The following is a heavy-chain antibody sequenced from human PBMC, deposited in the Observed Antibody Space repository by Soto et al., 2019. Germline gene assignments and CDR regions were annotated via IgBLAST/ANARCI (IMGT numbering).Heavy chain of an antibody. CDR2: INPNSGGT. CDR1: GCTFTVYY. V-gene: IGHV1-2*02. CDR3: ARRRHDYGDPHYGMDV. D-gene: IGHD4-17*01. J-gene: IGHJ6*02. Sequence: ASVKVSGKASGCTFTVYYMHCVRQAPGQGLEWMGWINPNSGGTNYAQNFQGRVTMTRGTSISTAYMELSRLRSDDTAVYYCARRRHDYGDPHYGMDVWGQGTTVTVSS.